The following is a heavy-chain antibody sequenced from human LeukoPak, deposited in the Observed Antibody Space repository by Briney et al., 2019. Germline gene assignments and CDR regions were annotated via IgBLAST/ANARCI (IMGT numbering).Heavy chain of an antibody. CDR1: GFTFSSYS. J-gene: IGHJ3*02. V-gene: IGHV3-21*06. CDR2: ISSSSSYI. CDR3: ARDSTGWQADSFDI. Sequence: TGGSLRLSCAASGFTFSSYSMNWVRQAPGKGLEWVSSISSSSSYIYYADSVKGRFTISRDNGKNSLYLQMNSLRVEDTAVYFCARDSTGWQADSFDIWGQGTMVTVSS. D-gene: IGHD2-8*02.